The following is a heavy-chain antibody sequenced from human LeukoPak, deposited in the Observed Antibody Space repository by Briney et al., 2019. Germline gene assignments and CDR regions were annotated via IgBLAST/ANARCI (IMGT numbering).Heavy chain of an antibody. Sequence: GASVKVSCKASGGTFSSYAISWVRQAPGQGLEWMGGIIPIFGTANYAQKFQGRVTITADKSTSTAYMELSSLRSEDTAVYYCAIDPRDYSSGCLVFWGQGTLVTVSS. CDR1: GGTFSSYA. D-gene: IGHD6-19*01. J-gene: IGHJ4*02. CDR3: AIDPRDYSSGCLVF. CDR2: IIPIFGTA. V-gene: IGHV1-69*06.